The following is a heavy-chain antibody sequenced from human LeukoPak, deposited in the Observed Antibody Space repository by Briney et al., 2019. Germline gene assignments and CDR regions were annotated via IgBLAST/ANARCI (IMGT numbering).Heavy chain of an antibody. J-gene: IGHJ4*02. D-gene: IGHD6-19*01. CDR2: VYYSGTT. CDR1: GGSISISGFY. CDR3: AMSSGWYLHFDY. V-gene: IGHV4-39*07. Sequence: SETLSLTCSVSGGSISISGFYWGWIRQTPGRGLELIGSVYYSGTTYYNPSLESRVTISVDTSKNQFSLKLSSVTAADTAVYYCAMSSGWYLHFDYWGQGTLVTVSS.